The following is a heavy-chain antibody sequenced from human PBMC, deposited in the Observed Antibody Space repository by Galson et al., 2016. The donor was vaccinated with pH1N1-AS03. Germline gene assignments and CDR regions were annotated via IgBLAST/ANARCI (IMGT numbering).Heavy chain of an antibody. CDR2: ISGNGFST. D-gene: IGHD6-13*01. J-gene: IGHJ4*02. Sequence: SLRLSCAAAGFTFSSYAMCWVRQAPGKGLEYVSVISGNGFSTYYANSVKGRFTISRDNSKNTLYLQMGSLRTEGMAVYYCARGPVSYSNYWFPPPDYWGQGTLVTVSS. CDR1: GFTFSSYA. V-gene: IGHV3-64*01. CDR3: ARGPVSYSNYWFPPPDY.